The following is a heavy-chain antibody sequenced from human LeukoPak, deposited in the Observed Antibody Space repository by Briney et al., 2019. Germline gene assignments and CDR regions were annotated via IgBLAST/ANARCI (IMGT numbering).Heavy chain of an antibody. CDR2: IYSGGST. Sequence: GGSLRLSCAASGFTVSSNYMSWVRQAPGKGLEWVSVIYSGGSTYHANSVKGRFTISRDKFMNTLYLQMNSLRAEDTAVYYCARGRGLPVRPPNEGFLDYWGRGTLVTVSS. CDR1: GFTVSSNY. V-gene: IGHV3-53*01. J-gene: IGHJ4*02. CDR3: ARGRGLPVRPPNEGFLDY. D-gene: IGHD6-6*01.